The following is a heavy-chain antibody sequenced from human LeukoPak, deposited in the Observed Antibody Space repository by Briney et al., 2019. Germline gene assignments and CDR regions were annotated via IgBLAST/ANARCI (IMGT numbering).Heavy chain of an antibody. V-gene: IGHV1-18*01. CDR1: GYTFTSYD. Sequence: ASVKVSCKASGYTFTSYDINWVRQAPGQGLEWMGWISAYNGNTNYAQKLQGRVTMTTDTSTSTAYMELRSLRSDDTAVYYCARSAVTTVSWFDPWGQGTLVTVSS. CDR3: ARSAVTTVSWFDP. CDR2: ISAYNGNT. D-gene: IGHD4-17*01. J-gene: IGHJ5*02.